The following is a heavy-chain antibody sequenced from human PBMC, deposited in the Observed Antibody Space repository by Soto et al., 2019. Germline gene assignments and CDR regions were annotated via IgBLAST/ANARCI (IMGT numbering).Heavy chain of an antibody. CDR1: GYTFTSYG. Sequence: GASVKVSCKASGYTFTSYGISWVRQAPGQGLEWMGWISAYNGNTNYAQKLQGRVTMTTDTSTSTAYMELRSLRSDDTAVYYCERVRGYCTNGVCYTNHFDYWGQGTLVTVSS. CDR3: ERVRGYCTNGVCYTNHFDY. CDR2: ISAYNGNT. J-gene: IGHJ4*02. V-gene: IGHV1-18*01. D-gene: IGHD2-8*01.